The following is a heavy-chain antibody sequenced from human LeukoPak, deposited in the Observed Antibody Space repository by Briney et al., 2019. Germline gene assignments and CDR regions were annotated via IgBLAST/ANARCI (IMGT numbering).Heavy chain of an antibody. CDR3: ARGTYYYDSSGYYGLNY. D-gene: IGHD3-22*01. CDR1: GYTFTGYY. CDR2: MNPNSGNT. J-gene: IGHJ4*02. V-gene: IGHV1-8*02. Sequence: ASVKVSCKASGYTFTGYYMQWVRQAPGQGLEWMGWMNPNSGNTGYAQKFQGRVTMTRNTSISTAYMELSSLRSEDTAVYYCARGTYYYDSSGYYGLNYWGQGTLVTVSS.